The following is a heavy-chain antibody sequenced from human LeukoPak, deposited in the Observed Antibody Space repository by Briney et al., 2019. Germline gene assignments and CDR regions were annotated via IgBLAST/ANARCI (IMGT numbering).Heavy chain of an antibody. CDR1: GFTFSTYC. CDR2: ICPDGTVT. CDR3: VRDFRSADY. Sequence: GGSLRLSCAASGFTFSTYCMHWVRQAPGKGPMWVSRICPDGTVTNYADSVKARFIISRDNARNTVHLQMNSLRVEDTAVYYCVRDFRSADYWGQGTLVTVSS. J-gene: IGHJ4*02. V-gene: IGHV3-74*01.